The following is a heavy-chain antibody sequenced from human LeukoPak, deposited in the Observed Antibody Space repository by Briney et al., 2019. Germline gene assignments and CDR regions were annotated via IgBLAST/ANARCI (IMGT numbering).Heavy chain of an antibody. CDR3: ARIMGYCSGGSCYSDYYYYMDV. Sequence: SGTLSLTCAVSGGSISSSNWWSWVRQPPGKGLEWIGEIYHSVSTNYNPSLKSRVTISVDKSKNQFSLKLSSVTAADTAVYYCARIMGYCSGGSCYSDYYYYMDVWGKGTAVIVSS. CDR2: IYHSVST. J-gene: IGHJ6*03. D-gene: IGHD2-15*01. CDR1: GGSISSSNW. V-gene: IGHV4-4*02.